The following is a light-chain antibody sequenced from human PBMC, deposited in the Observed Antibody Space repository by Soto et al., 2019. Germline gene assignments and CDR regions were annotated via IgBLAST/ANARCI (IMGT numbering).Light chain of an antibody. CDR2: DVS. CDR1: SSDVGGSNY. Sequence: QSVLTQPASVSGSPGQSITISCTGTSSDVGGSNYVSWYQQHPGRAPQLMIYDVSHRPSGVSNRFSGSRSGNTASLTISGLQAEDEADYYCSSYATSTTVLFGGGTKLTVL. CDR3: SSYATSTTVL. V-gene: IGLV2-14*03. J-gene: IGLJ2*01.